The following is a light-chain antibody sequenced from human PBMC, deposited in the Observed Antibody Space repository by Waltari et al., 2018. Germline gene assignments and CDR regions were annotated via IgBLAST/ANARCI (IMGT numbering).Light chain of an antibody. CDR3: QQYYSAPWT. CDR2: WAF. V-gene: IGKV4-1*01. CDR1: QSILYSSQNKNY. J-gene: IGKJ1*01. Sequence: DIVMTQSPDSMAVSLGGRATINCKSSQSILYSSQNKNYLAWFHQKPGQQPKLLIYWAFTRQSGVPDRFSGSGSGTDFTLTISSLQAGDVAVYYCQQYYSAPWTFGQGTKVEIK.